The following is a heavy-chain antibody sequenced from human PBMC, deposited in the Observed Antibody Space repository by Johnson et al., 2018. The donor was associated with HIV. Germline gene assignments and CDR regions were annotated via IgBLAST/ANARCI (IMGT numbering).Heavy chain of an antibody. CDR3: AKAQAFRGAFDI. V-gene: IGHV3-66*02. J-gene: IGHJ3*02. CDR2: IYSGGST. Sequence: VQLVESGGGVVQPGGSLRLSCAASGFTVSNYYMTWVRQSPGKGLEWVSVIYSGGSTYYADSVTGRFTISRDNSKNTLYLQMNSLRAEDTAVYYCAKAQAFRGAFDIWGQGTMVIVSS. CDR1: GFTVSNYY. D-gene: IGHD2/OR15-2a*01.